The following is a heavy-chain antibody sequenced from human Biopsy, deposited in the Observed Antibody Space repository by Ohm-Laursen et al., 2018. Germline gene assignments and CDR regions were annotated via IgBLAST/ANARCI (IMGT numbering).Heavy chain of an antibody. V-gene: IGHV4-59*05. J-gene: IGHJ5*02. CDR2: IFYSGII. CDR3: ARHPTGFWFDP. CDR1: GGSVNSYS. Sequence: PSETLSLTCTVSGGSVNSYSWSWIRQPPGKGLEWIGSIFYSGIIYYNPSLKSRVSISVDTSKNQFSLNLNSVSAADTAVYYCARHPTGFWFDPWGQGTLVIVSS.